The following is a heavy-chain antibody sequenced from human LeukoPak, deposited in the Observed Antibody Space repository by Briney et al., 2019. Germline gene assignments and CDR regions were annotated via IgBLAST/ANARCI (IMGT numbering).Heavy chain of an antibody. CDR1: GFTFSSYA. CDR2: ISYDGSNK. J-gene: IGHJ4*02. V-gene: IGHV3-30*04. Sequence: GRSLRLSCAASGFTFSSYAMHWVRQAPGKGLEWVAVISYDGSNKYYADSVKGRFTISRDNSKNTLYLQMNSLRAEDTAVYYCAGVLLWFGELLPDYWGQGTLVTVSS. CDR3: AGVLLWFGELLPDY. D-gene: IGHD3-10*01.